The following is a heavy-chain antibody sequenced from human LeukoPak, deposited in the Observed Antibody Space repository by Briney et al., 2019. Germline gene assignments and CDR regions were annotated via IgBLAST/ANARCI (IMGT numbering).Heavy chain of an antibody. Sequence: ASVKVSCKASGYTFTSYDINWVRQATGQGLEWMGWMNPNSGNTGYAQKFQGRVTMTRNTSISTAYMELSSLRSEDTAVYYCARTYYDSRNYYYGMDVWGQGTTVTVSS. CDR1: GYTFTSYD. J-gene: IGHJ6*02. CDR3: ARTYYDSRNYYYGMDV. V-gene: IGHV1-8*01. CDR2: MNPNSGNT. D-gene: IGHD3-22*01.